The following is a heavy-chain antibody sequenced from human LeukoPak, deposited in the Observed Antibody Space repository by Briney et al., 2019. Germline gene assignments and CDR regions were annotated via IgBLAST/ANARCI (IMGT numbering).Heavy chain of an antibody. CDR3: ARDRPAYCGGDCYSGY. CDR2: ISSSSSYI. D-gene: IGHD2-21*02. V-gene: IGHV3-21*01. CDR1: GFTFSSYS. Sequence: GGSLRLSCAASGFTFSSYSMNWVRQAPGKGLEWVSSISSSSSYIYYADSVKGRFTISRDNAKNSLCLQMNSLRAEDTAVYYCARDRPAYCGGDCYSGYWGQGTLVTVSS. J-gene: IGHJ4*02.